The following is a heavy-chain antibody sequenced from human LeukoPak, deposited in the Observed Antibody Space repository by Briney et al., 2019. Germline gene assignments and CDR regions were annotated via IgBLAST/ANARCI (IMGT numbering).Heavy chain of an antibody. CDR1: GGSISSYY. D-gene: IGHD5-24*01. V-gene: IGHV4-4*07. CDR2: IYASGTS. CDR3: ARGLDGYGTFDY. Sequence: SETLSLTCTVSGGSISSYYWTWIRQPAGKGLEWIGRIYASGTSNYNPSLKSRVTISADKSQNQFSLRLSSVTAADTAVYYCARGLDGYGTFDYWGQGTLVTVSS. J-gene: IGHJ4*02.